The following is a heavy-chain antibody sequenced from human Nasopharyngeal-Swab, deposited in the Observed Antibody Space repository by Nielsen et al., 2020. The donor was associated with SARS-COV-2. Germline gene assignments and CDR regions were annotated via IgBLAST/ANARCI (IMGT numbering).Heavy chain of an antibody. Sequence: GGSLRLSCAASGLTLNKYNFNWVRQAPGKGLGGVSSISSSSSYIYYADSVKGRFTISRDNAKNSFSLQMNILRAEDTAVYYFARDGLDYDFWSAYFMDVWGQGTTVTVSS. CDR1: GLTLNKYN. V-gene: IGHV3-21*01. CDR2: ISSSSSYI. CDR3: ARDGLDYDFWSAYFMDV. J-gene: IGHJ6*02. D-gene: IGHD3-3*01.